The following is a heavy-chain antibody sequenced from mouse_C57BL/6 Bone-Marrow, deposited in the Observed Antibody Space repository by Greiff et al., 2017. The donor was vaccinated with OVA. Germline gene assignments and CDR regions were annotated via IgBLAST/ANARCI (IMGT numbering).Heavy chain of an antibody. D-gene: IGHD2-5*01. CDR3: ARPPYSNLWYFDV. J-gene: IGHJ1*03. CDR2: ISGGGGNT. Sequence: DVMLVESGGGLVKPGGSLKLSCAASGFTFSSYTMSWVRQTPEKRLEWVATISGGGGNTYYPDSVKGRFTISRDNAKNTLYLQMSSLRSEDTALYYCARPPYSNLWYFDVWGTGTTVTVSS. V-gene: IGHV5-9*01. CDR1: GFTFSSYT.